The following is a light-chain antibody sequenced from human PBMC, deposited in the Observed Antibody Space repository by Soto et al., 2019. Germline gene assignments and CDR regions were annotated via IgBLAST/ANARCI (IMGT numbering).Light chain of an antibody. CDR3: QQSYSTPWT. Sequence: TVLTQSPGTLSLSPWEGATLSCRASQGVSSNSLAWYQQKPGQAPRLLIYGASTRATGVPTRFSGSRSGAEFTLTISSLQPEDFATYYCQQSYSTPWTFGQGTKVDIK. CDR1: QGVSSNS. J-gene: IGKJ1*01. V-gene: IGKV3-20*01. CDR2: GAS.